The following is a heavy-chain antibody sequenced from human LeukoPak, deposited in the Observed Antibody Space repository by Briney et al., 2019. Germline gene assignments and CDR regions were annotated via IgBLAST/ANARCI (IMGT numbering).Heavy chain of an antibody. CDR1: GGSISSYY. CDR3: ARESATVDSYYYYYMGV. V-gene: IGHV4-4*07. J-gene: IGHJ6*03. D-gene: IGHD4-23*01. CDR2: IYTSGST. Sequence: PSETLSLTCIVSGGSISSYYWSWIRQPAGKGLEWIGRIYTSGSTNYNPSLKSRVTMSVDTSKNQFSLRLSSVTAADTAVYYCARESATVDSYYYYYMGVWGKGTMVTVSS.